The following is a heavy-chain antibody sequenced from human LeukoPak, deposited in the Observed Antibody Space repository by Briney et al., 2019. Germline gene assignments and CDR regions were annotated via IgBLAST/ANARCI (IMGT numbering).Heavy chain of an antibody. V-gene: IGHV3-23*01. CDR1: GFTFSSYD. J-gene: IGHJ3*02. Sequence: GGSLRLSCAASGFTFSSYDMSWVRQAPGKGLEWVSGISGGGNTFYSDSVKGRFTISRDNSKNTLYLQMNSLRAEDTAVYYCAKYRAVADSDAFDIWGQGTMVTVSS. CDR3: AKYRAVADSDAFDI. CDR2: ISGGGNT. D-gene: IGHD6-19*01.